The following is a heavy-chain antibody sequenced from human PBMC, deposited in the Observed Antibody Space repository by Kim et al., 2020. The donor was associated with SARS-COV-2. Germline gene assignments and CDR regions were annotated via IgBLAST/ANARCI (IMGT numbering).Heavy chain of an antibody. Sequence: SQTLSLTCAISGDSVSSNSCAWNWIRQSPSRGLEWLGRTYYRSKWYNDYALSVTSRITINPDTSKNQFSLHLNSVTPEDTAVYFCARGFAVDGFLERLDYWGQGSLVIVSS. V-gene: IGHV6-1*01. CDR1: GDSVSSNSCA. D-gene: IGHD3-10*01. J-gene: IGHJ4*02. CDR2: TYYRSKWYN. CDR3: ARGFAVDGFLERLDY.